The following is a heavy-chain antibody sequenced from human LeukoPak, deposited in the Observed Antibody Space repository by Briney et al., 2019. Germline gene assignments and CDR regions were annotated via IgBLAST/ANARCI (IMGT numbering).Heavy chain of an antibody. J-gene: IGHJ4*02. Sequence: ETLSLTCAVYGGSFSGYYWSWIRQPPGKGLEWIGEINHSGSTNYNPSLKSRVTISVDTSKNQFSLKLSSVTAADTAVYYCARGPRYYDSSGYLNYWGQGTLVTVSS. CDR3: ARGPRYYDSSGYLNY. D-gene: IGHD3-22*01. CDR1: GGSFSGYY. CDR2: INHSGST. V-gene: IGHV4-34*01.